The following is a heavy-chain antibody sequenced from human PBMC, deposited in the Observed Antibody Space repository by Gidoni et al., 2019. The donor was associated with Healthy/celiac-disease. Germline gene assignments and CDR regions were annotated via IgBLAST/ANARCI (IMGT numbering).Heavy chain of an antibody. CDR1: GFTFSNAW. D-gene: IGHD3-10*01. Sequence: EVQLVESGGGLVKPGGSLRLSCAASGFTFSNAWMSWVRQAPGKGLEWVGRIKSKTDGGTTDYAAPVKGRFTISRDDSKNTLYLQMNSLKTEDTAVYYCTTELYGESYFDLWGRGTLVTVSS. V-gene: IGHV3-15*01. CDR3: TTELYGESYFDL. J-gene: IGHJ2*01. CDR2: IKSKTDGGTT.